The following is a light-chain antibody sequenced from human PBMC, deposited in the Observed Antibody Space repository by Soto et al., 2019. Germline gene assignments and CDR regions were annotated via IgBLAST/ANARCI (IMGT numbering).Light chain of an antibody. Sequence: EIVMTQSPATLSVSPGERATLSCRASQSVSSNLAWYQQKPGQAPRVLTYAASTRATGIPDRFSGSGSGTEFTLTISSLHSEDFGVYYCQQYDNWWTFGQGTKVDIK. CDR2: AAS. J-gene: IGKJ1*01. V-gene: IGKV3-15*01. CDR1: QSVSSN. CDR3: QQYDNWWT.